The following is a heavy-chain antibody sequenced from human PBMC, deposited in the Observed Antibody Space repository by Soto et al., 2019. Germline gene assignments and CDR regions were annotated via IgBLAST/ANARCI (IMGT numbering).Heavy chain of an antibody. V-gene: IGHV1-46*01. D-gene: IGHD1-1*01. CDR3: ARGRAPILEPQAPTDY. CDR2: INPSGCST. CDR1: GYTFTSYY. Sequence: ASVKVSCQASGYTFTSYYMHWVRQAPGQGLEWMGIINPSGCSTSYAQKFQRRVTMTRDTTTSTVYMELSSLRSEDTAVYYCARGRAPILEPQAPTDYWGQGTLVTVSS. J-gene: IGHJ4*02.